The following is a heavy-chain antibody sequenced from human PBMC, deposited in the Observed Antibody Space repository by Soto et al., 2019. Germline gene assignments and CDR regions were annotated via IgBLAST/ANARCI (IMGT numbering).Heavy chain of an antibody. CDR1: GFTFSSYA. D-gene: IGHD5-18*01. J-gene: IGHJ4*02. Sequence: GGSLRLSCAASGFTFSSYAMSWVRQAPGKGLEWVSAIRGSGGSTYYADSVKGLFTISRDNSTNTLYLQMNSLRAEDTAVYYCAKDRIQLWSRGFSDYWGQGTLVTVSS. V-gene: IGHV3-23*01. CDR3: AKDRIQLWSRGFSDY. CDR2: IRGSGGST.